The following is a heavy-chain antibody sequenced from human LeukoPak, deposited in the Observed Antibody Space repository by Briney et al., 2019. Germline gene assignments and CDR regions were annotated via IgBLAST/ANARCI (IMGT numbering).Heavy chain of an antibody. CDR1: GFTFSSYA. Sequence: PGGSLRLSCAASGFTFSSYAMSWVRQAPGKGLEWVSAISGSGGSTYYADSVKGRFTISRDNSKNTLYLQMNSLRAEDTAVYYCAKHYYYGSGSYFLYYFDYWGQGTLVTVSS. V-gene: IGHV3-23*01. D-gene: IGHD3-10*01. CDR2: ISGSGGST. CDR3: AKHYYYGSGSYFLYYFDY. J-gene: IGHJ4*02.